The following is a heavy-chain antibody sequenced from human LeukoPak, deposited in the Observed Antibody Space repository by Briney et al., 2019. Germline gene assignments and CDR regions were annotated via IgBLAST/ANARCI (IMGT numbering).Heavy chain of an antibody. J-gene: IGHJ6*04. D-gene: IGHD3-16*01. Sequence: GGSLRLSCAASGFTFSTYAMHWVRQAPGKGLQWVALISYDGSIKHYADSVKGRFTISRDNAKNSLYLQMNSLRAEDTAVYFCAKSTRAVMAMMDVWGKGTTVTVSS. CDR1: GFTFSTYA. V-gene: IGHV3-30*04. CDR3: AKSTRAVMAMMDV. CDR2: ISYDGSIK.